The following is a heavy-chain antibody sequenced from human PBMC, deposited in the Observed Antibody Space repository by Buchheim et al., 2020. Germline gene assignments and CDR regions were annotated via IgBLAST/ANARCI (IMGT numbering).Heavy chain of an antibody. J-gene: IGHJ6*02. D-gene: IGHD3-3*01. V-gene: IGHV3-30*04. CDR1: GFTFSSYA. Sequence: QVQLVESGGGVVQPGRSLRLSCAASGFTFSSYAMHWVRQAPGKGREWVAVISYDGSNKYYADSVKGRFSISRDNSKNTLYLQMNSLRAEDTAVYYCARAGGDFWSGYYSYYYYGMDVWGQGTT. CDR3: ARAGGDFWSGYYSYYYYGMDV. CDR2: ISYDGSNK.